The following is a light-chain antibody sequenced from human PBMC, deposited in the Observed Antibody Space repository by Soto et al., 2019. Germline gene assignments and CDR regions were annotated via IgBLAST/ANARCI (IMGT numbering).Light chain of an antibody. V-gene: IGKV3-20*01. J-gene: IGKJ4*01. CDR3: QQYGTSPPLT. CDR2: GAS. Sequence: EIVLTQSPGTLSLSPGDRATLSCRASQSVYSTYLAWYQQKPGQAPRLLISGASSRAPGSPDRFSGSGSGTEFTLTISRLEPEDFAVYYCQQYGTSPPLTFSGGTKVEIK. CDR1: QSVYSTY.